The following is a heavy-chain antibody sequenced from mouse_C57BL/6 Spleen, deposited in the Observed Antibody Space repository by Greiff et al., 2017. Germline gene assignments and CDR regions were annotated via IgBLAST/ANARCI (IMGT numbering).Heavy chain of an antibody. CDR3: TTGGSTVPYMDY. V-gene: IGHV14-4*01. J-gene: IGHJ4*01. CDR1: GFNIKDDY. Sequence: VHVKQSGAELVRPGASVKLSCTASGFNIKDDYMHWVKQRPEQGLEWIGWIDPENGDTEYASKFQGKATITADTSSNTAYLQLSSLTSEDTAVYYCTTGGSTVPYMDYWGQGTSVTVSS. D-gene: IGHD1-1*01. CDR2: IDPENGDT.